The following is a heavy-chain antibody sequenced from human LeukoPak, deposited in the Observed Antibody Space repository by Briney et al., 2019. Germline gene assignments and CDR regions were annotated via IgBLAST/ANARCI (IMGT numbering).Heavy chain of an antibody. D-gene: IGHD1-26*01. CDR2: INPSGSST. CDR1: GYSFTSHY. V-gene: IGHV1-46*01. Sequence: GASVKVSCKASGYSFTSHYMHWVRQAPGQGLEWMGLINPSGSSTLYAQKFQGRVTMTRDMSTTTDYMELSSLRSEDTAVYYCARYSSNVVGKRHYFDYWGQGTLVTISS. J-gene: IGHJ4*02. CDR3: ARYSSNVVGKRHYFDY.